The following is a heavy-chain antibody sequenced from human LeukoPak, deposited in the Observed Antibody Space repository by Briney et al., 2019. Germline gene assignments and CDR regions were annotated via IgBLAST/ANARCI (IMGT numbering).Heavy chain of an antibody. J-gene: IGHJ4*02. CDR1: GFTFSSYA. D-gene: IGHD3-22*01. CDR2: ISGSGGST. V-gene: IGHV3-23*01. Sequence: PGGSLRLSCAASGFTFSSYAMSWVRQAPGKGLEWVSAISGSGGSTYYADSVKGRFTISRDNSKNTLYLQMNSLRAEDTAVYYCAKVTMIVVVIAGFDYWGQGTLVTVSS. CDR3: AKVTMIVVVIAGFDY.